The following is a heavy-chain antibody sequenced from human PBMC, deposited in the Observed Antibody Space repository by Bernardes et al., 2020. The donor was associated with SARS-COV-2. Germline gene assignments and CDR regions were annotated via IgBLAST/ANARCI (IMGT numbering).Heavy chain of an antibody. CDR3: AIGNDYASGTFYKKYGLDV. J-gene: IGHJ6*02. CDR1: GWSFSGYY. V-gene: IGHV4-34*01. Sequence: SESLSLTCSVYGWSFSGYYLSWIRQPAGKGLEWIGEISRSGSTNYKPSLQSRVTISVDTSKNQFSLMLTSGTAADTAVYYCAIGNDYASGTFYKKYGLDVWGQGTTVTVSS. D-gene: IGHD3-10*01. CDR2: ISRSGST.